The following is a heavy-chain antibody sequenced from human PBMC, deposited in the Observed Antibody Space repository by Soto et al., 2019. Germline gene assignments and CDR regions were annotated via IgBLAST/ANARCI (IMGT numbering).Heavy chain of an antibody. V-gene: IGHV5-51*01. CDR1: GYSFTSYW. Sequence: GESLKISCKGSGYSFTSYWIGWVRQMPGKGLEWMGIIYPGDSDTSYSPSFQGQVTISADKSISTAYLHWSSLKASDTGKYYCAKHNLGYCSSTSCYDAFDIWGQGTIVTVSS. CDR2: IYPGDSDT. D-gene: IGHD2-2*01. CDR3: AKHNLGYCSSTSCYDAFDI. J-gene: IGHJ3*02.